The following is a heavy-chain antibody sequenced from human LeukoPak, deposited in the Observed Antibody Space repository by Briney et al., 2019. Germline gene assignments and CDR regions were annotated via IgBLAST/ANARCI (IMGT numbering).Heavy chain of an antibody. CDR2: MNPNSGKT. Sequence: ASVKVSCKASGYTFTTYDINWVRQATGQGLEWMGWMNPNSGKTGYAQKFQGRVTMTRDTSISTAYMELSRLRSDDTAVYYCARTYYYDSSGYNNPFDYWGQGTLVTVSS. CDR3: ARTYYYDSSGYNNPFDY. J-gene: IGHJ4*02. D-gene: IGHD3-22*01. V-gene: IGHV1-8*01. CDR1: GYTFTTYD.